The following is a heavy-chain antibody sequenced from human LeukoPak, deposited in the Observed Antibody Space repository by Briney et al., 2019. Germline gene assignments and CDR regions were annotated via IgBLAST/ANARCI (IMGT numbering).Heavy chain of an antibody. Sequence: GGSLRLSCAASGFTFSDYYMSWIRQAPGKGLEWVSYISSSGSTIYYADSVKGRFTISRDNAKNSLYLQMNSLRSDDTAVYYCTVVVPAAIAYFDYWGQGTLVTVSS. D-gene: IGHD2-2*01. CDR2: ISSSGSTI. CDR3: TVVVPAAIAYFDY. CDR1: GFTFSDYY. V-gene: IGHV3-11*01. J-gene: IGHJ4*02.